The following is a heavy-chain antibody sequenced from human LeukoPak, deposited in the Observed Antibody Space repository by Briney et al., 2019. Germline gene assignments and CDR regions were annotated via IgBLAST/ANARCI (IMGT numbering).Heavy chain of an antibody. V-gene: IGHV3-21*01. CDR1: GFTFSSYS. J-gene: IGHJ4*02. CDR3: ARAGSSWYYFDY. CDR2: ISSSSSYI. D-gene: IGHD6-13*01. Sequence: PGGSLSLSCAASGFTFSSYSMNWVRQAPGKGLEWVSSISSSSSYIYYADSVKGRFTISRDNAKNSLYLQMNSLRAEDTAVYYCARAGSSWYYFDYWGQGTLVTVSS.